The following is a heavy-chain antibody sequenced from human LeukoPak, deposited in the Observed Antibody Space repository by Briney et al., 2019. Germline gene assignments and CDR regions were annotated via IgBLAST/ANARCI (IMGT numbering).Heavy chain of an antibody. V-gene: IGHV3-23*01. CDR2: ISGSGGST. CDR1: GFTFSSYA. D-gene: IGHD2-15*01. Sequence: GGSLRLSCAASGFTFSSYATSWVRQAPGKGLEWVSAISGSGGSTYYADSVKGRFTISRDNSKNPLYLQMNSLRAEHTAVYYCAKIQNRYCSGGSCFDYFDYWGQGTLVTVSS. CDR3: AKIQNRYCSGGSCFDYFDY. J-gene: IGHJ4*02.